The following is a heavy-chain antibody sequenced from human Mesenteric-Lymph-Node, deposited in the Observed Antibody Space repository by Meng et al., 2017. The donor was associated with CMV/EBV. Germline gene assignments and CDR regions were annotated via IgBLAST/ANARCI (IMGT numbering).Heavy chain of an antibody. CDR3: ARDPPSDQGLDS. Sequence: ISGDSVYTNGAAWNWIRQSPSRGLEWLGRTYFRSNWNYDYADFVKGRIPVHPDTSKNQFSLQLNSVTPEDTALYFCARDPPSDQGLDSWGQGTLVTVSS. J-gene: IGHJ4*02. V-gene: IGHV6-1*01. CDR2: TYFRSNWNY. CDR1: GDSVYTNGAA. D-gene: IGHD3/OR15-3a*01.